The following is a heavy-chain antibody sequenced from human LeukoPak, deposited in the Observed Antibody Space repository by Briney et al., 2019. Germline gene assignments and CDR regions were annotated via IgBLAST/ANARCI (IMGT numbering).Heavy chain of an antibody. V-gene: IGHV3-9*01. CDR3: AKDNYGDYVLSWFDP. D-gene: IGHD4-17*01. CDR2: ISWNSGSI. CDR1: GFTFDDYA. Sequence: GGSLRLSCAASGFTFDDYAMHWVRQAPGKGLEWVSGISWNSGSIGYADSVKGRFTISRDNAKNSLYLQMNSLRAEDTALYYCAKDNYGDYVLSWFDPWGQGTLVAVSS. J-gene: IGHJ5*02.